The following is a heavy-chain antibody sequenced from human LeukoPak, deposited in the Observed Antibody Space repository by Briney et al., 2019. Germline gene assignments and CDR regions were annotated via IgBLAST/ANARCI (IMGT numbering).Heavy chain of an antibody. CDR3: ARRFDY. V-gene: IGHV3-48*01. CDR1: GFTFNTYS. J-gene: IGHJ4*02. Sequence: GGSLRLSCAASGFTFNTYSMNWVRQAPGKGLEWISYISESSDTIYYADSVKGRFTISRDNAKNSLYLQMDSLRAEDTALYYCARRFDYWGQGTLVTVSS. CDR2: ISESSDTI.